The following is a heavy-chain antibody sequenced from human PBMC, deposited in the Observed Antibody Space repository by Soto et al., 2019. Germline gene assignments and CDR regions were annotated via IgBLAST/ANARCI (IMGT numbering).Heavy chain of an antibody. CDR2: IHYSGST. J-gene: IGHJ4*01. D-gene: IGHD3-22*01. V-gene: IGHV4-59*01. CDR1: TVSIFNYY. Sequence: PSETLSLTCSTVSIFNYYWSWIRQPPGKGLEWIGYIHYSGSTNYNPSLKSRVSISVEASKNQFSLKLSSVTAADTAVYYCARSPYYDSSDFDYWGHGTLVTVSS. CDR3: ARSPYYDSSDFDY.